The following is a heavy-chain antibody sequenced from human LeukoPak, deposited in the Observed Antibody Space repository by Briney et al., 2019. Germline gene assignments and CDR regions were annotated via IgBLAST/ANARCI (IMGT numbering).Heavy chain of an antibody. CDR2: IYYSGST. J-gene: IGHJ1*01. CDR3: ARQEHSSSSSEYFQH. V-gene: IGHV4-59*01. D-gene: IGHD6-6*01. Sequence: PSETLSLTCTVSGGSISSYYWSWIRQPPGKGLEWIGYIYYSGSTNYNPSLKSRVTISVDTSKNQFSLKLSPVTAADTAVYHCARQEHSSSSSEYFQHWGQGTLVTVSS. CDR1: GGSISSYY.